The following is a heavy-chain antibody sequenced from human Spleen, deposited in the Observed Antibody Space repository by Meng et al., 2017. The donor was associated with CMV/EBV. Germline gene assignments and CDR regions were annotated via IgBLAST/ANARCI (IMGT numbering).Heavy chain of an antibody. J-gene: IGHJ4*02. CDR3: AATSGSLAYFGS. CDR1: GGSFSGYY. V-gene: IGHV4-34*01. D-gene: IGHD5-12*01. CDR2: ISHGEST. Sequence: SETLSLTCAVYGGSFSGYYWSWIRQPPGKGLEWIGSISHGESTYYKPSLKSRVTISMDTPKDQFSLKLSSVTAADTAVYYCAATSGSLAYFGSWGQGTLVTVSS.